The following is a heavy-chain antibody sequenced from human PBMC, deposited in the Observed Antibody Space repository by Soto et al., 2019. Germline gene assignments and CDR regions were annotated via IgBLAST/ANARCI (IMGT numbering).Heavy chain of an antibody. CDR1: GFTFSSYW. V-gene: IGHV3-74*01. J-gene: IGHJ4*02. CDR2: IKSNAIDT. Sequence: PGGSLRLSCATSGFTFSSYWMYWVRQVPGKGLAWVSYIKSNAIDTSYADSVKGRFTISRDNVKNTLYLQMNSLKIEDTAVYFCARDSVVVADFCWGQGT. D-gene: IGHD2-15*01. CDR3: ARDSVVVADFC.